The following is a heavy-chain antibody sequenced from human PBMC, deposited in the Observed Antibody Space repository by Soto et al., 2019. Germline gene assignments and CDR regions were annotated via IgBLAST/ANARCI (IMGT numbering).Heavy chain of an antibody. D-gene: IGHD3-10*01. CDR2: ISSSSSYI. CDR1: GFTFSSYS. CDR3: AKDRFAAHDIHYYYPYGMDV. J-gene: IGHJ6*02. V-gene: IGHV3-21*04. Sequence: GGSLRLCCAASGFTFSSYSMNWVRQAPGKGLEWVSSISSSSSYIYYADSVKGRFTISRDNAKNSLYLQMNSLRAEDTAVYYCAKDRFAAHDIHYYYPYGMDVWGQGTTVTVSS.